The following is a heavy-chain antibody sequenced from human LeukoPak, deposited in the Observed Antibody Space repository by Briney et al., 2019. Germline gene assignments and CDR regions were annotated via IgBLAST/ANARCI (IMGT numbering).Heavy chain of an antibody. CDR1: GDSISRSY. D-gene: IGHD6-13*01. CDR2: IYYIGST. Sequence: SETLSLTCTVSGDSISRSYWSWIRQPPGKGLEWIGYIYYIGSTNYNPSLKSRVTISIDTSKKQFSLKLSSVTAADTAVYYCARHAGSSWSFFAYWGHGTLVTVSS. V-gene: IGHV4-59*08. J-gene: IGHJ4*01. CDR3: ARHAGSSWSFFAY.